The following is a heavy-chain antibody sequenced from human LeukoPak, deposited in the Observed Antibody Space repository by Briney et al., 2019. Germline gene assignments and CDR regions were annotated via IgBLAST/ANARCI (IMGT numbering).Heavy chain of an antibody. CDR3: ARDLLTLGYCSGGSCSPYYYYYMDV. D-gene: IGHD2-15*01. Sequence: ASVKVSCKASGYTFTGYYMHWVRQAPGQGLEWMGRINPNSGGTNYAQKFQGRVTMTRDTSISTAYMELSRLRSDDAAVYYCARDLLTLGYCSGGSCSPYYYYYMDVWGKRTTVTVSS. CDR2: INPNSGGT. V-gene: IGHV1-2*06. CDR1: GYTFTGYY. J-gene: IGHJ6*03.